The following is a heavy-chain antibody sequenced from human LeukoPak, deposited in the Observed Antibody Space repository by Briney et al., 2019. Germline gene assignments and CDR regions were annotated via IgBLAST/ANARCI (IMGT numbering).Heavy chain of an antibody. J-gene: IGHJ4*02. CDR2: IYYSGST. CDR1: GGSISSYY. CDR3: VRGFRNFDY. D-gene: IGHD3-10*01. V-gene: IGHV4-59*01. Sequence: SETLSLTCTVSGGSISSYYWSWIRQPPGKGLEWIGYIYYSGSTNYNPSLKSRVAISVDTSKNQFSLKLSSVTAADTAVYYCVRGFRNFDYWGQGALVTVSS.